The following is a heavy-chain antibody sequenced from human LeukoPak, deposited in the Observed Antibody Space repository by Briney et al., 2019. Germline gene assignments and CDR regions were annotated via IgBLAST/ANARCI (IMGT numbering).Heavy chain of an antibody. V-gene: IGHV3-23*05. CDR1: GFTFSNYA. CDR3: ARSVPDYTRFDF. J-gene: IGHJ4*02. D-gene: IGHD4-11*01. CDR2: FKTNYNQV. Sequence: GGSLRLSCVASGFTFSNYAMNWVRQAPGKGLEWVSTFKTNYNQVYYAESVRGRFTISTDNSKNTAYLQMNSLRVEDTALYYCARSVPDYTRFDFWGQGALVTVSS.